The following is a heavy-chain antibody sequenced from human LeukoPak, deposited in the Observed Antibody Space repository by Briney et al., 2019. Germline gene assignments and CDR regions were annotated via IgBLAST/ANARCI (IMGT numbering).Heavy chain of an antibody. D-gene: IGHD2-15*01. CDR1: GYTFTSYG. V-gene: IGHV1-18*04. J-gene: IGHJ4*02. CDR3: ASGEGYCSGGSCALEYYFDY. CDR2: ISAYNGNT. Sequence: ASVKVSRKASGYTFTSYGISWVRQAPGQGLEWMGWISAYNGNTNYAQKLQGRVTMTTDTSTSTAYMELRSLRSDDTAVYYCASGEGYCSGGSCALEYYFDYWGQGTLVTVSS.